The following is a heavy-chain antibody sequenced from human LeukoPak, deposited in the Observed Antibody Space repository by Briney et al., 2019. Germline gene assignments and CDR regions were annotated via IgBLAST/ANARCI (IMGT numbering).Heavy chain of an antibody. CDR3: ARDDYYYDSSGYQYYFDY. J-gene: IGHJ4*02. CDR2: INSDGTST. Sequence: GGSLRLSCAASGFTFSNYWMHWVRQAPGKGLVWVSRINSDGTSTTYADSVQGRFTISRDNAKNTLYLQMNSLRAEDTAVYYCARDDYYYDSSGYQYYFDYWGQGTLVTVSS. CDR1: GFTFSNYW. V-gene: IGHV3-74*01. D-gene: IGHD3-22*01.